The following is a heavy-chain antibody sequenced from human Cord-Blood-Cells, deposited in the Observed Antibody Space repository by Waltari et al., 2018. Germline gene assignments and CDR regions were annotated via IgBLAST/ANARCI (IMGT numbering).Heavy chain of an antibody. CDR2: IIPIFGTA. V-gene: IGHV1-69*01. CDR1: GGTFSSYA. Sequence: QVQLVQSGAEVKKPGSSVKVSCKASGGTFSSYAISWVRQAPGQGLEWMGGIIPIFGTANYAQKFQGRVTITADESTSTAYMELSSLRSEDTAVYYCARGGSYGSGSYYYWYFDLWGRGTLVTVSS. J-gene: IGHJ2*01. CDR3: ARGGSYGSGSYYYWYFDL. D-gene: IGHD3-10*01.